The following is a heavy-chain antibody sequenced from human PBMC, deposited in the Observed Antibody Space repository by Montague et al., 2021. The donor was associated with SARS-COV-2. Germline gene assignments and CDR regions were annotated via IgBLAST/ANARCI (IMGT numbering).Heavy chain of an antibody. CDR2: IDWDDDK. CDR3: ARSGQPAGNYAPLGYYGLDV. CDR1: GFSLTTSAMC. Sequence: VKPTQALTLTCTFSGFSLTTSAMCVSWIRQPPGKAPEWLARIDWDDDKHYNASLKTRLTTSKDTSKNHVVLTMTNMDPVDTGTYYCARSGQPAGNYAPLGYYGLDVWGRGTTVIVSS. D-gene: IGHD1-26*01. V-gene: IGHV2-70*11. J-gene: IGHJ6*02.